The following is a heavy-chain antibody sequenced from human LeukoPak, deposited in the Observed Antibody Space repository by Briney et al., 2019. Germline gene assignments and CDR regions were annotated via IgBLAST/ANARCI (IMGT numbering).Heavy chain of an antibody. CDR2: INPNSGGT. J-gene: IGHJ5*02. CDR1: GGTFSSYA. D-gene: IGHD5-24*01. V-gene: IGHV1-2*02. CDR3: ARDRRGRSPGDGS. Sequence: GSSVKVSCKASGGTFSSYAISWVRQAPGQGLEWMGWINPNSGGTNYAQKFQGRVTMTRDTSISTAYMELSRLRSDDTAVYYCARDRRGRSPGDGSWGQGTLVTVSS.